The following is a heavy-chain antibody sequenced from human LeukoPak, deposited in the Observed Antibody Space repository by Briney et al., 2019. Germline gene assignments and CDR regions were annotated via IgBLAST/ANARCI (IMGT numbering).Heavy chain of an antibody. J-gene: IGHJ6*03. Sequence: PGGSLRLSCAASGFTFSLYTMHWVRQAPGKGLEWVALISYDGSDKYYADSVKGRFTISRENAKNSLYLQMNSLRAGDTAVYYCARDRGRYYMDVWGKGTTVTISS. D-gene: IGHD6-25*01. CDR1: GFTFSLYT. V-gene: IGHV3-30*14. CDR3: ARDRGRYYMDV. CDR2: ISYDGSDK.